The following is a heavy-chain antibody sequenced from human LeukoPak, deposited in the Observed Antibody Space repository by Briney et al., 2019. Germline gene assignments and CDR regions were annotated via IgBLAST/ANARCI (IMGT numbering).Heavy chain of an antibody. Sequence: GGSLRLSCAASGFTFSSYSMNWVRQAPGKGLEWVSSISSSSSYIYYADSVKGRFTISRDNAKNSLYLQMNSLRAEDTAVYYCARDQDRYYYGSGSSSDYWGQGTLVTVS. CDR3: ARDQDRYYYGSGSSSDY. J-gene: IGHJ4*02. V-gene: IGHV3-21*01. CDR1: GFTFSSYS. CDR2: ISSSSSYI. D-gene: IGHD3-10*01.